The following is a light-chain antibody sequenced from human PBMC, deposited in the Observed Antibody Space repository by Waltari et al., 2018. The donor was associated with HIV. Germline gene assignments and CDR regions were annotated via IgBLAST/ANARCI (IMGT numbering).Light chain of an antibody. J-gene: IGLJ2*01. Sequence: QSVLTQPPSASGTPGQRVTISCSGRRSNIGSNPVSWYQQLPGTAPKLLISDNNQRPSGVPDRFSGSKSGTSASLAISGLQSEDEGDYFCAAWDDSLNGLFGGGTKLTV. CDR1: RSNIGSNP. V-gene: IGLV1-44*01. CDR3: AAWDDSLNGL. CDR2: DNN.